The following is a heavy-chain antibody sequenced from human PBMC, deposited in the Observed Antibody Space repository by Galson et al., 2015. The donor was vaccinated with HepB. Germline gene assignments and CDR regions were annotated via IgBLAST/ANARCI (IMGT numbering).Heavy chain of an antibody. Sequence: SVKVSCKASGDTFRNYGITWVRQAPGQGLEWMGGIIPIFGTGKYAQKSQGRVTITADESTSIAYMELSSLRSEDTAVYYYARGIPHYPFDSWGQGTLVTVSS. V-gene: IGHV1-69*13. J-gene: IGHJ5*01. CDR3: ARGIPHYPFDS. CDR1: GDTFRNYG. D-gene: IGHD2-2*02. CDR2: IIPIFGTG.